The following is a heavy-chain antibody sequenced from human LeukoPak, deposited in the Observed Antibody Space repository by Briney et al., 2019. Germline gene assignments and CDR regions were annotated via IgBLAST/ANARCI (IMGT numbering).Heavy chain of an antibody. J-gene: IGHJ4*02. V-gene: IGHV1-2*02. Sequence: ASVKVSCKASGYTFTGYYMHWVRQAPGQGLEWMGWINPNSGGTNYAQKFQGRVTMTRDTSISTAYMELSRLRSDDTAVYYCARDPIAAGGTIFGYWGQGTLVTVSS. CDR1: GYTFTGYY. D-gene: IGHD6-13*01. CDR2: INPNSGGT. CDR3: ARDPIAAGGTIFGY.